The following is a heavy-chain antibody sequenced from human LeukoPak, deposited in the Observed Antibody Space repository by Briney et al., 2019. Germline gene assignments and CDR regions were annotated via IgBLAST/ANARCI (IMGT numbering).Heavy chain of an antibody. V-gene: IGHV1-69*13. CDR2: IIPIFGTA. D-gene: IGHD5-18*01. J-gene: IGHJ4*02. CDR1: GGTFISYA. Sequence: GASVKVSCKASGGTFISYAISWVRQAPGQGLEWMGGIIPIFGTANYAQKFQGRVTITADESTSTAYMELSSLGSEDTAVYYCARDQAGYNYGLYYWGQGTLVTVSS. CDR3: ARDQAGYNYGLYY.